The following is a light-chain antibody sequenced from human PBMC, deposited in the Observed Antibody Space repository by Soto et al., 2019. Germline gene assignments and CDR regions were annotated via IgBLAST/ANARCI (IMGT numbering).Light chain of an antibody. J-gene: IGLJ1*01. Sequence: QSALTRPPSASGSPGQSVTISCTGTSSDIGGYNFVSWYQHHPDKAPKLMIYEITKRPSGVPARFSGSKSDNTASLTVSGLQAEDEADYYCSSYAGSNNYVFGTGTKVTVL. V-gene: IGLV2-8*01. CDR2: EIT. CDR1: SSDIGGYNF. CDR3: SSYAGSNNYV.